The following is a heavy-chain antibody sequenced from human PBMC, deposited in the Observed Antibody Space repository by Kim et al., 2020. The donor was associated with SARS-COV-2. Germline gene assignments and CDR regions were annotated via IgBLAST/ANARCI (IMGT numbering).Heavy chain of an antibody. J-gene: IGHJ4*02. D-gene: IGHD3-3*01. CDR3: AKDPYYGCWSGYYFDY. V-gene: IGHV3-23*01. Sequence: VKGRFIISRDKSKNTLDLQMNSRRSEDAAVYYCAKDPYYGCWSGYYFDYWGQGTLVTVSS.